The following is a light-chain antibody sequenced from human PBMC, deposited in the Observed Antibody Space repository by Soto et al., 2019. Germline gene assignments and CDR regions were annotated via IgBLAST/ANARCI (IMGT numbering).Light chain of an antibody. J-gene: IGKJ4*02. CDR1: QSVTTY. V-gene: IGKV3-11*01. Sequence: EIVLTQYPATLSLSPGEGATLSCRASQSVTTYLAWYRQKPGQAPRLLIYDSSNRATGITARYSGSGSGTDFTLTISSLEPEDFAVYYCQERSNWPTTFGGGTKVEIK. CDR2: DSS. CDR3: QERSNWPTT.